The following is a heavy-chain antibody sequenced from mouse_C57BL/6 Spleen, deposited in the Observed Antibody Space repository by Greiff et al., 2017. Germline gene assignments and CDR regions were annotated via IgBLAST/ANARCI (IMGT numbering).Heavy chain of an antibody. V-gene: IGHV1-55*01. D-gene: IGHD1-1*01. Sequence: VQLQQPGAELVKPGASVKMSCKASGYTFTSYWITWVKQRPGQGLEWIGDIYPGSGSTNYNEKFKSKATLTVDTSSSTAYMQLSSLTSEDSAVYYCARGIYYGSSYPAWFAYWGQGTLVTVSA. CDR1: GYTFTSYW. CDR3: ARGIYYGSSYPAWFAY. J-gene: IGHJ3*01. CDR2: IYPGSGST.